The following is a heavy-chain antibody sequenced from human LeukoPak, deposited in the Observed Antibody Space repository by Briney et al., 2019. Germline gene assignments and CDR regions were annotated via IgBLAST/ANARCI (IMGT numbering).Heavy chain of an antibody. Sequence: SETLSLTCAVSGGSISSRNWWSWVRQPPGKGLEWIGEIYHSGSINYNPSLKSRVTISVDKSKNQLSLRLTSVTAADTAVYYCARDNGAIRAYYYHGMDVWGQGTTVTVSS. V-gene: IGHV4-4*02. CDR2: IYHSGSI. J-gene: IGHJ6*02. CDR3: ARDNGAIRAYYYHGMDV. D-gene: IGHD2-8*01. CDR1: GGSISSRNW.